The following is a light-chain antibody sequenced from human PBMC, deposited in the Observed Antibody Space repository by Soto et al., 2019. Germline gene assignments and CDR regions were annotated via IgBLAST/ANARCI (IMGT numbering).Light chain of an antibody. Sequence: IQLTQSPSSLSASVGDRVTITCRASQGISSYLAWYQQNPGKAPKFLIYAASTLQSGVPSRFSGSGSGTEFTLTISSLQPEDFATYFCQQLNSYPPTFGQGTELEIK. CDR3: QQLNSYPPT. J-gene: IGKJ2*01. CDR1: QGISSY. V-gene: IGKV1-9*01. CDR2: AAS.